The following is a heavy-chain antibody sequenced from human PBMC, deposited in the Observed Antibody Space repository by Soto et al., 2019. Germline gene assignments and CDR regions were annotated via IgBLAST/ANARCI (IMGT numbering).Heavy chain of an antibody. CDR2: ISYDGSNK. D-gene: IGHD1-26*01. J-gene: IGHJ5*02. V-gene: IGHV3-30-3*01. Sequence: QAQLVESGGGVVQPGRSLRLSCAASGLTFSSYAMNWVRQAPGKGLEWVAVISYDGSNKYYADPVKGRFTISRDNSKNTLYLQMNSLRFEDMAAHYCARTEGVVGVRSRWFDPWGQGTLVTVSS. CDR3: ARTEGVVGVRSRWFDP. CDR1: GLTFSSYA.